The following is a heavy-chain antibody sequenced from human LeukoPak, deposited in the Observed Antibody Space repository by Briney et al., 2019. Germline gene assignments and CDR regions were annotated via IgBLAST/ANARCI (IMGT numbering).Heavy chain of an antibody. D-gene: IGHD1-26*01. J-gene: IGHJ4*02. Sequence: PSETLSLTCTVSGGSISSSSYYWGWIRQPPGKGLEWIGSIYYSGSTYYNPSLKSRVTISVDTSKNQFSLKLSSVTAADTAVYYCAGGSDWNYWGQGTLVTVSS. CDR2: IYYSGST. V-gene: IGHV4-39*01. CDR1: GGSISSSSYY. CDR3: AGGSDWNY.